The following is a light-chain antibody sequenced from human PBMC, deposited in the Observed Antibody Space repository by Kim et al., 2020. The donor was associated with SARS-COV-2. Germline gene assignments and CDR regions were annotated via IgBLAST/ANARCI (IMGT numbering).Light chain of an antibody. Sequence: LSASVGDRVTISCRASQSISSWLDWYQQNPGKAPRLLIYHASNLESGVPSRFSGSGSGTEFTLTIRSLQPDDSATYYCQQYHSYRTFGQGTKV. J-gene: IGKJ1*01. CDR2: HAS. V-gene: IGKV1-5*01. CDR1: QSISSW. CDR3: QQYHSYRT.